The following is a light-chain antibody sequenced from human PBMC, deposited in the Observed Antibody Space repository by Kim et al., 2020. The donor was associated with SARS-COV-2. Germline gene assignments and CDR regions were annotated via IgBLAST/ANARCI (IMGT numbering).Light chain of an antibody. CDR1: SGSIASNY. CDR3: QSYDSSNWV. J-gene: IGLJ3*02. V-gene: IGLV6-57*03. Sequence: GKTVSSPGTRSSGSIASNYVQWYQQRPGSAPTTVIYEDNQRPSGVPDRFSGSIDSSSNSASLTISGLKTEDEADYYCQSYDSSNWVFGGGTQLTVL. CDR2: EDN.